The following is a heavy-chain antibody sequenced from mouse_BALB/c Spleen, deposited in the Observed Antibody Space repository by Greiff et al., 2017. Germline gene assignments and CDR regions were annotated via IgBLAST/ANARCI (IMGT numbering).Heavy chain of an antibody. CDR1: GYTFTSYY. J-gene: IGHJ4*01. D-gene: IGHD2-14*01. CDR2: INPSNGGT. V-gene: IGHV1S81*02. CDR3: ARRDRYDDTSMDY. Sequence: VQLQQPGAELVKPGASVKLSCKASGYTFTSYYMYWVKQRPGQGLEWIGGINPSNGGTNFNEKFKSKATLTVDKSSSTAYMQLSSLTSEDSAVYDCARRDRYDDTSMDYWGQGTSVTVSS.